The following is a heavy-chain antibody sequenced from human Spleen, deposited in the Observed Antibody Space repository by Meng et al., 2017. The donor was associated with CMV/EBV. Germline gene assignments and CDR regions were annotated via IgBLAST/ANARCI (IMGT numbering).Heavy chain of an antibody. CDR2: IRYDGSNK. D-gene: IGHD3-22*01. V-gene: IGHV3-30*02. CDR1: GFSFSSYG. J-gene: IGHJ4*02. Sequence: GGSLRLSCAASGFSFSSYGMQWVRQAPGKGLEWVAFIRYDGSNKYYVDSVKGRFTISRDNAKNSLYLQMNSLRAEDTAVYFCARDQLYYYDTAGNFQGFFDYWGQGTLVTVSS. CDR3: ARDQLYYYDTAGNFQGFFDY.